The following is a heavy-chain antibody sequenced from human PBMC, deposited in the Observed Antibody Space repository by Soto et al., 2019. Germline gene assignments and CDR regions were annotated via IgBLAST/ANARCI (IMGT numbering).Heavy chain of an antibody. V-gene: IGHV1-69*06. Sequence: QVQLVQSGAELRRPGSSVKVSCTASGGTFSTYDISWVRQAPGQGLEWMGGIIPSFDETKFAQKFQGRLTITADKSTGTVYMELSSLSSEDTAVYYCARDRSSSWYNGTFYFDSWGQGTLVTVSS. J-gene: IGHJ4*02. CDR3: ARDRSSSWYNGTFYFDS. CDR1: GGTFSTYD. CDR2: IIPSFDET. D-gene: IGHD2-2*01.